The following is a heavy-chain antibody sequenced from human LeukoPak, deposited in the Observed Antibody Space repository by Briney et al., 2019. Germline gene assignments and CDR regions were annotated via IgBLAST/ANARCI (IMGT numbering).Heavy chain of an antibody. V-gene: IGHV5-51*01. Sequence: GESLKISCKGSGFSFNMYWIGWVRQMPGKGLEWMGIIYPGDSDTRYSPSFQGQVTISADKSISTAYLQWSSLKASDTAMYYCARSRSSISLYYFDYWGQGTLVTVSS. D-gene: IGHD6-13*01. CDR2: IYPGDSDT. CDR1: GFSFNMYW. J-gene: IGHJ4*02. CDR3: ARSRSSISLYYFDY.